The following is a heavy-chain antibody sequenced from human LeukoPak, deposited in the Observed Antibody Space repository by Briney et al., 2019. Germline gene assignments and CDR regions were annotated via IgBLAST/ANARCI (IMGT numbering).Heavy chain of an antibody. D-gene: IGHD6-13*01. Sequence: QPGRSLRLSCAASGFTFSSYGMHWVRQAPGKGLEWVAVISYDGSNKYYADSVKGRFTISRDNSKNTLYLQMNSLRAEDTAVYYCGTVRGPDSSRWYSDYWGQGTLVTVSS. J-gene: IGHJ4*02. V-gene: IGHV3-30*03. CDR2: ISYDGSNK. CDR1: GFTFSSYG. CDR3: GTVRGPDSSRWYSDY.